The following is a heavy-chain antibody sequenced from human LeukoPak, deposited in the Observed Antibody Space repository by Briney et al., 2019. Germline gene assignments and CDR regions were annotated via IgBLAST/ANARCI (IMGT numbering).Heavy chain of an antibody. J-gene: IGHJ3*02. D-gene: IGHD4-17*01. V-gene: IGHV3-23*01. CDR1: KFNFHNYG. CDR3: AKDPNGDYIGAFDI. Sequence: PGGSLRLSCTTPKFNFHNYGLTWVRQAPGKELEWVSSISGSGGSTQYAASVQGRFTISRDNSKNTLYLQMNSLRAEDTAEYYCAKDPNGDYIGAFDIWGQGTMVTVSS. CDR2: ISGSGGST.